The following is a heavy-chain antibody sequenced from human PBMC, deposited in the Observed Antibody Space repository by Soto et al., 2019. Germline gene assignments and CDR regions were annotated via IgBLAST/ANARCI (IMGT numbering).Heavy chain of an antibody. D-gene: IGHD3-22*01. CDR2: ISSSGSYI. CDR3: ASHPRDSSGYWYYFDY. J-gene: IGHJ4*02. Sequence: GGSLRLSCAASGFTFSDYYMSWIRQAPGKGLEWVSYISSSGSYIYYADSVKGRFTISRDNAKNSLYLQMNSLRAEDTAVYYCASHPRDSSGYWYYFDYWGQGTLVTVSS. V-gene: IGHV3-11*04. CDR1: GFTFSDYY.